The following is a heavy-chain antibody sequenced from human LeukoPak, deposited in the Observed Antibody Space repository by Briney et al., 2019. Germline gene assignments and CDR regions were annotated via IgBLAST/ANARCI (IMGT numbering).Heavy chain of an antibody. J-gene: IGHJ4*02. CDR3: ARAAINTGTTYDY. CDR1: GGSISSYY. V-gene: IGHV4-59*13. Sequence: SETLSLTCTVSGGSISSYYWSWIRQPPGKGLGWIGYIFYSGSTNYNPSLKSRVTISVDTSKNQFSLKLSSVTAADTAVYYCARAAINTGTTYDYWGQGTLVTVSS. D-gene: IGHD1-1*01. CDR2: IFYSGST.